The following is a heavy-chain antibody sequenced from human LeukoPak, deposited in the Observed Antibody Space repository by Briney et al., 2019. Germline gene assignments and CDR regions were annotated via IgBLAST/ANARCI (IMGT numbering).Heavy chain of an antibody. Sequence: ASVKVSCKASGYTFTGYYMHWVRQAPGQGLEWMGWINPNSGGTNYAQKFQGWVTMTRDTSIRTAYMELSRLRSDDTAVYYCARAVRDYYGSGSYYNVGEYYFDYWGQGTLVTVSS. CDR2: INPNSGGT. CDR3: ARAVRDYYGSGSYYNVGEYYFDY. CDR1: GYTFTGYY. V-gene: IGHV1-2*04. J-gene: IGHJ4*02. D-gene: IGHD3-10*01.